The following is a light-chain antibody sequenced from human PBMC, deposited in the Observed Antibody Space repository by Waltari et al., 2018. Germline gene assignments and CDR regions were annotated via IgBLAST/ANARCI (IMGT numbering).Light chain of an antibody. J-gene: IGKJ1*01. V-gene: IGKV3-11*01. Sequence: EIVLTQSPATLSLSPGERATLPCRVSQSVSSYLAWYQQKPGQAPRLLIYDASNRATGIPARFSGSGSGTDFTLTISSLEPEDFAVYYCQQRSNWPQWTFGQGTKVEIK. CDR2: DAS. CDR3: QQRSNWPQWT. CDR1: QSVSSY.